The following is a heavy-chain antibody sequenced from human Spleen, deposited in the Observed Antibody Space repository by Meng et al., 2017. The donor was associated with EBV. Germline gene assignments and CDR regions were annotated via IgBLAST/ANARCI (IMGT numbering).Heavy chain of an antibody. CDR3: ARGAAKWFDP. Sequence: QVQGQESVPGLVKPSQTLYLTCDVSGGSISSGGYYWSWIRQPPGKGLEWIGYINYRGNTYDNPSLRSRAALSVDTSKNQFSLKLSSVTAADTAVYYCARGAAKWFDPWGPGTLVTVSS. V-gene: IGHV4-30-4*01. CDR1: GGSISSGGYY. D-gene: IGHD6-25*01. CDR2: INYRGNT. J-gene: IGHJ5*02.